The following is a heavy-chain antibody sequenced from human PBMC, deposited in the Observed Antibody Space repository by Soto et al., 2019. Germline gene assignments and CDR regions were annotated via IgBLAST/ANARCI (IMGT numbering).Heavy chain of an antibody. J-gene: IGHJ1*01. V-gene: IGHV3-48*01. Sequence: GGSLRLSCAASGVPFSSYSMNWVRQAPGKGLEWVSYISSSSSTIYYADSVKGRFTISRDNAKNSLYLQMNSLRAEDTAVYYCARDGWLEYFQHWGQGTLVTVSS. CDR2: ISSSSSTI. CDR1: GVPFSSYS. CDR3: ARDGWLEYFQH. D-gene: IGHD3-22*01.